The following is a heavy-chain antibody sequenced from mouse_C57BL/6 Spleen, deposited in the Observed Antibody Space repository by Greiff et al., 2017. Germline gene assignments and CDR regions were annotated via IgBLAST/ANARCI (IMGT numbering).Heavy chain of an antibody. Sequence: KLVESGGGLVQPGGSLKLSCAASGFTFSDYYMYWVRQTPEKRLEWVAYISNGGGSTYYPDTVKGRLTISRDNATNTLYLQMSRLKSENTAMYYCARGDYCGSSPSWFAYWGQGTLVTVSA. D-gene: IGHD1-1*01. CDR3: ARGDYCGSSPSWFAY. CDR2: ISNGGGST. CDR1: GFTFSDYY. J-gene: IGHJ3*01. V-gene: IGHV5-12*01.